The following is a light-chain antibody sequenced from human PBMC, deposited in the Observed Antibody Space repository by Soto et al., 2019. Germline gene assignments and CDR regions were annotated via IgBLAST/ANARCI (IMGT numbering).Light chain of an antibody. CDR3: QQYGSSQYT. CDR2: GAS. CDR1: QSVSSSY. V-gene: IGKV3-20*01. Sequence: EIVLTQSPGTLSLSPGERATLSCRASQSVSSSYLAWYQQKPGQAARLLIYGASSRATGIPDRFSGSGSGTDFTLSISRLEPEDFAVYYCQQYGSSQYTFDQETKLAIK. J-gene: IGKJ2*01.